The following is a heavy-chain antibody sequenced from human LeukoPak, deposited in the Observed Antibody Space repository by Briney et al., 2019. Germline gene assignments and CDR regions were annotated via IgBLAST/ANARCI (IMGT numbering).Heavy chain of an antibody. CDR2: MNPNSGNT. CDR3: ASRPSVGELWDDY. D-gene: IGHD3-10*01. Sequence: GASVTVSCKASGYTFTSYDINWVRQATGQGLEWMGWMNPNSGNTGYAQKFQGRVTMTRNTSISTAYMELSSLRSEDTAVYYCASRPSVGELWDDYWGQGTLVTVSS. J-gene: IGHJ4*02. CDR1: GYTFTSYD. V-gene: IGHV1-8*01.